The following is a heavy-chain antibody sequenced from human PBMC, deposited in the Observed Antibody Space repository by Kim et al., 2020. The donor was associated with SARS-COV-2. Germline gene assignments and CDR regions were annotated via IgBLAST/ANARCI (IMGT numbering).Heavy chain of an antibody. D-gene: IGHD3-10*01. V-gene: IGHV3-33*01. CDR3: ARDQTPAYGDYKVSSYCYMDV. J-gene: IGHJ6*03. CDR1: GFTFNSFA. CDR2: IWDDGGNK. Sequence: GGSLRLSCEGSGFTFNSFAMHWVRQAPGKGLEWVAVIWDDGGNKYYADSVRGRFTISRDNSKNTLYLQMNSLSDEDTAVYYCARDQTPAYGDYKVSSYCYMDVWGKGTTVTVS.